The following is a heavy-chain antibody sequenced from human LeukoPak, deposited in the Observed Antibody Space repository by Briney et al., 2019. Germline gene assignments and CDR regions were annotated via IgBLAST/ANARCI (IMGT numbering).Heavy chain of an antibody. CDR2: ISGDGGST. Sequence: GESLRLSCAASGFTFDDYAMLWVRQVPGKGLECVSLISGDGGSTYYADSVKGRFTISRDTSKNSLYLQMDSLRTEYTALYYCAKDGATLFSANAFDIWGQGTMVTVSS. V-gene: IGHV3-43*02. CDR3: AKDGATLFSANAFDI. J-gene: IGHJ3*02. D-gene: IGHD4/OR15-4a*01. CDR1: GFTFDDYA.